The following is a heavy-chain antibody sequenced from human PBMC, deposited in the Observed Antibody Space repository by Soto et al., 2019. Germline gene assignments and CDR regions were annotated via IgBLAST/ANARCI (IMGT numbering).Heavy chain of an antibody. J-gene: IGHJ6*02. D-gene: IGHD1-7*01. CDR1: GGSISSYY. V-gene: IGHV4-59*08. CDR2: IYYSGST. CDR3: ARHGVGITGTTRYYYYYGMDV. Sequence: SETLSLTCTVSGGSISSYYWSWIRQPPGKGLEWIGYIYYSGSTNYNPSLKSRVTISVDTSKNQFSLKLSSVTAADTAVYYCARHGVGITGTTRYYYYYGMDVWGQGTTVTVSS.